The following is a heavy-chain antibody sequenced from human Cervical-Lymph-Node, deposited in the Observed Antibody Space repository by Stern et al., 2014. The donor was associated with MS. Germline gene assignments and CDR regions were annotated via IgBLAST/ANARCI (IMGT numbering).Heavy chain of an antibody. CDR1: GGSISSYY. CDR3: ASLFYPQLRSNPNRAFDI. Sequence: QVQLQESGPGLVKPSETLSLTCTVSGGSISSYYWSWIRQPPGKGLEWIGYIYYSGSTNYNPSLKSRVTISVDTSKNQFSLKLSSVTAADTAVYYCASLFYPQLRSNPNRAFDIWGQGTMVTVSS. V-gene: IGHV4-59*01. CDR2: IYYSGST. J-gene: IGHJ3*02. D-gene: IGHD4-17*01.